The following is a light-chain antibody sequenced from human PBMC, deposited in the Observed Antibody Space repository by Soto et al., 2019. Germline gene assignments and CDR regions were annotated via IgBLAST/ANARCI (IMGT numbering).Light chain of an antibody. CDR3: QSYDSSLSGGV. CDR2: GNS. V-gene: IGLV1-40*01. J-gene: IGLJ3*02. CDR1: SSNIGPGYD. Sequence: QSVLTQPHSVSQAPGQRVTISCTGSSSNIGPGYDVHWYQQLPGTAPKLLIYGNSNRPSGVPDRFSGSKSGTSASLAITGLQAEDEADYYCQSYDSSLSGGVFGGGTKLTVL.